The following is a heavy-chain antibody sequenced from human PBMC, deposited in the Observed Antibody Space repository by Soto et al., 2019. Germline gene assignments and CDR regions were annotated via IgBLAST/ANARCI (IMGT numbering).Heavy chain of an antibody. CDR3: SRVGGYYGDYPNFDY. J-gene: IGHJ4*02. D-gene: IGHD4-17*01. CDR1: GSSISSYY. CDR2: IYYSGST. Sequence: ASETLSLTCSVSGSSISSYYWSWIRQPPGKGLEWIGNIYYSGSTNYNPSLKSRVIISVASSKNQFSLRLNSVTAADTAVYYCSRVGGYYGDYPNFDYWGQGALVTVS. V-gene: IGHV4-59*01.